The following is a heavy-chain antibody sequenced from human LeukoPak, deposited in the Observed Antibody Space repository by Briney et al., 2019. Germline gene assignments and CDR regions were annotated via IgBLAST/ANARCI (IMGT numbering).Heavy chain of an antibody. Sequence: GGSLRLSCAASAFTFSGYGMHWVRQAPGNGLEWVAVISYDGSNKYYGDSVKGRFTISRDKSKNTLYLQMNSLKAEDTAVYYCAKGRNTYYFDYWGQGTLVTVSS. J-gene: IGHJ4*02. D-gene: IGHD5-18*01. CDR1: AFTFSGYG. V-gene: IGHV3-30*18. CDR2: ISYDGSNK. CDR3: AKGRNTYYFDY.